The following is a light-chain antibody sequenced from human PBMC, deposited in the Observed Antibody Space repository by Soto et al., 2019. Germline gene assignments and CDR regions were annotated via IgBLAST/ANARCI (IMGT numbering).Light chain of an antibody. Sequence: QSVLTQPASVAGSPGQSITISCTGTGSDVGNYNLLSWYQQYPGKAPKLIISEGTKRPSGVSNRFSGSGSGNTASLTISGLQAEDEADYYCSSYAGPFVIFGGGTKVTVL. J-gene: IGLJ2*01. CDR3: SSYAGPFVI. V-gene: IGLV2-23*01. CDR2: EGT. CDR1: GSDVGNYNL.